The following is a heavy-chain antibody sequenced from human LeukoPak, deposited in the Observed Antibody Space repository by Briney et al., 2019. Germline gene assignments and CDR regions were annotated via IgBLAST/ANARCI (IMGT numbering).Heavy chain of an antibody. Sequence: HPGRSLRLSCAASGFTFDDYAMHWVRQAPGKGLEWVSGISWNSGSIGYADSVKGRFTISRDNAKNSLYLQMNSLRAEDTALYYCAKDMGGYSGYAHYYYGMDVWGQGTTVTVSS. CDR3: AKDMGGYSGYAHYYYGMDV. D-gene: IGHD5-12*01. CDR2: ISWNSGSI. J-gene: IGHJ6*02. CDR1: GFTFDDYA. V-gene: IGHV3-9*01.